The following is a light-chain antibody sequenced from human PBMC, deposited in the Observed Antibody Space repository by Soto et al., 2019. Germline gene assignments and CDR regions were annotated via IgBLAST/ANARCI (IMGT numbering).Light chain of an antibody. V-gene: IGKV3-15*01. CDR1: QSVRSD. CDR2: GVS. CDR3: QHYKNLPLS. Sequence: EIVMTQSPATLSVSPGEGATLSCRASQSVRSDLAWYQHKPGLAPRLLIYGVSTRATGIPVRFSGSGSGTEFTLSISGLQSEDSAIYYCQHYKNLPLSFGGGTKVDIK. J-gene: IGKJ4*01.